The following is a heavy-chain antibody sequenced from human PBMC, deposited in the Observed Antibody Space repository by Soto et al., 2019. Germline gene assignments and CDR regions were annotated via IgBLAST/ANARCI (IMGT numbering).Heavy chain of an antibody. CDR1: GGTFSSYA. D-gene: IGHD3-3*01. CDR3: ARAPYTLRFFEWLFLE. CDR2: IIPIFGTA. Sequence: QVQLVQSGAEVKKPGSSVKVSCKASGGTFSSYAISWVRQAPGQGLEWMGGIIPIFGTANYAQKSQGRVTITADESTSTHYLELSSPRSEDPDVYYCARAPYTLRFFEWLFLEWGQGTLVTVSS. J-gene: IGHJ4*02. V-gene: IGHV1-69*12.